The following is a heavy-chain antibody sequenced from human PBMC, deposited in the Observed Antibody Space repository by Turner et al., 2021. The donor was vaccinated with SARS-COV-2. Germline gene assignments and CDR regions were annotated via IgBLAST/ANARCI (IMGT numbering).Heavy chain of an antibody. D-gene: IGHD2-21*01. Sequence: QVQLEQSGAEVTKPGASGTVSCKPYGDIPTNYNMHWVRQAPGQGLEWMGWINPTSGGRNYAQNFQGRVTMTGDTSTRTTYMELKRLTSDDTAVYYCASMCNCGGAQDVSFDVWGQGTMVAVSS. CDR2: INPTSGGR. V-gene: IGHV1-2*02. CDR1: GDIPTNYN. J-gene: IGHJ3*01. CDR3: ASMCNCGGAQDVSFDV.